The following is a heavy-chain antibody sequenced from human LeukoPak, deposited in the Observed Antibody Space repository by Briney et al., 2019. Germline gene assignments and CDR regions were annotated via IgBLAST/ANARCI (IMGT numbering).Heavy chain of an antibody. CDR2: ISSSGSTI. D-gene: IGHD6-19*01. Sequence: GGSLRLSCAASGFTFSDYYMGWIRQAPGKGLEWVSYISSSGSTIYYADSVKGRFTISRDNAKNSLYLQMNSLRAEDTAVYYCARDLPGIGIAVATYWYFDLWGRGTLVTVSS. CDR1: GFTFSDYY. V-gene: IGHV3-11*01. CDR3: ARDLPGIGIAVATYWYFDL. J-gene: IGHJ2*01.